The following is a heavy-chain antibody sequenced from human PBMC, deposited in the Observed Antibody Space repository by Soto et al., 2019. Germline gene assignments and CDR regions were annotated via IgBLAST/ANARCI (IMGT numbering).Heavy chain of an antibody. CDR1: GFTVSNYA. V-gene: IGHV3-30*18. D-gene: IGHD4-17*01. J-gene: IGHJ4*02. CDR3: AKSGLRFLDYFDY. Sequence: QVQLVESGGGVVQPGRSLRLSCAGSGFTVSNYAMHWVRQAPGKGLEWVAVMLSDGTNRFSDSVKGRFTVSGDNSENTVYLHMNSLTGEDTAVYYCAKSGLRFLDYFDYWGQGTLVTVSS. CDR2: MLSDGTNR.